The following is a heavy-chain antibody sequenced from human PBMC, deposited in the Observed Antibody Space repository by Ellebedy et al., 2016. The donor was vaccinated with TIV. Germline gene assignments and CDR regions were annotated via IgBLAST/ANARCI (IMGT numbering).Heavy chain of an antibody. CDR1: GFSFHSYW. D-gene: IGHD4-17*01. J-gene: IGHJ5*02. V-gene: IGHV3-7*01. CDR3: ARRGSYGDYAVEINSWFDP. CDR2: IYQDGSAQ. Sequence: GESLKISCAASGFSFHSYWMSWVRQAPGKGLQWVANIYQDGSAQNYVDSVKGRFTISRDNANNYLFLQMNSLRVEDTAVYYCARRGSYGDYAVEINSWFDPWGRGTLVTVSS.